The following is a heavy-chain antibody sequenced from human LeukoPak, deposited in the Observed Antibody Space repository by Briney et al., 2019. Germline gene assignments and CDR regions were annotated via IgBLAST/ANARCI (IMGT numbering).Heavy chain of an antibody. D-gene: IGHD3-22*01. J-gene: IGHJ4*02. V-gene: IGHV3-74*01. CDR2: INSDGSST. Sequence: GGSLRPSCAASGFTFSSYWMHWVRQAPGKGLVWVSRINSDGSSTSYADSVKGRFTISRDNAKNTLYLQMNSLRAEDTAVYYCARLVSGITMMDNWGQGTLVTVSS. CDR1: GFTFSSYW. CDR3: ARLVSGITMMDN.